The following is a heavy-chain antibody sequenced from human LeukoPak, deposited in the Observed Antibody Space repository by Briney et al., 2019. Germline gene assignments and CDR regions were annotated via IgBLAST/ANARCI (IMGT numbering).Heavy chain of an antibody. CDR3: VNWGGGYYVA. CDR1: GFTFSSYA. CDR2: ISSNAGSK. V-gene: IGHV3-64D*09. Sequence: PGGSLRLSCSASGFTFSSYAIHWVRQAPGKGLEYVSGISSNAGSKYYADSVKGRFTISRDNSKNTLYLQMSSLRPEDTAVYYCVNWGGGYYVAWGQGTLVTVSS. J-gene: IGHJ5*02. D-gene: IGHD3-16*01.